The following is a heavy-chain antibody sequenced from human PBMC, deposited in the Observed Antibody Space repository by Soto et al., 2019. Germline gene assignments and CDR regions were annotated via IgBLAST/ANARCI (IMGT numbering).Heavy chain of an antibody. D-gene: IGHD3-10*01. CDR3: VRVMIRGVAARWFDS. CDR1: SGSISGRDW. V-gene: IGHV4-4*02. J-gene: IGHJ5*01. CDR2: IYDSEST. Sequence: QAQLQESGPGLVKPSGTLSLTCAMSSGSISGRDWWSWVRQSPGKGLERLGEIYDSESTNYNPSLQSRVSLSGDDLKKKFSLTLRYVPAAETAVYYCVRVMIRGVAARWFDSWVQGVTVTVSS.